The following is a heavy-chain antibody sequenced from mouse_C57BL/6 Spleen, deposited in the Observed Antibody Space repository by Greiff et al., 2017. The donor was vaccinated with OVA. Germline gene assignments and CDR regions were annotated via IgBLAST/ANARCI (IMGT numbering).Heavy chain of an antibody. CDR1: GYTFTSYW. V-gene: IGHV1-55*01. D-gene: IGHD1-1*01. Sequence: VQLQQPGAELVKPGASVKMSCKASGYTFTSYWITWVKQRPGQGLEWIGDIYPGSGSTNYNEKFKSKATLTVDTSSSTAYMQLSSLTSEDSAVYYCARKYYGSGGYFDVWGTGTTVTVSS. J-gene: IGHJ1*03. CDR3: ARKYYGSGGYFDV. CDR2: IYPGSGST.